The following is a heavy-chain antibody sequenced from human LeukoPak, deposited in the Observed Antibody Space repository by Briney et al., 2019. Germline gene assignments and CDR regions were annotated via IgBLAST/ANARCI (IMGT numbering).Heavy chain of an antibody. D-gene: IGHD1-26*01. CDR2: ISSSGSTI. J-gene: IGHJ6*02. Sequence: PGGSLRLSCAASGFTFSSYEMNWVRQAPGKGLEWVSYISSSGSTIYYADSVKGRFTISRDNAKNSLYLQMNSLRAEDTAVYYCARLPLLVGSYYQNYYYGMDVWGQGTTVTVSS. CDR3: ARLPLLVGSYYQNYYYGMDV. CDR1: GFTFSSYE. V-gene: IGHV3-48*03.